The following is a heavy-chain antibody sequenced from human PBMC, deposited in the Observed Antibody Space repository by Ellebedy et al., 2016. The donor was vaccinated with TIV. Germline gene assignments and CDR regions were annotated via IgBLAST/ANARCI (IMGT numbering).Heavy chain of an antibody. CDR3: VRDKLCSGSGSYPVT. CDR1: GFTFSTSA. V-gene: IGHV3-33*01. Sequence: GESLKISXVASGFTFSTSAMHWFRQAPGKGLEWVALIWFDGTQTFYVDSVKGRFSVSRDNSNNTLFLQMDSLRADDSATYFCVRDKLCSGSGSYPVTWGQGTVVIVSS. D-gene: IGHD3-10*01. CDR2: IWFDGTQT. J-gene: IGHJ4*02.